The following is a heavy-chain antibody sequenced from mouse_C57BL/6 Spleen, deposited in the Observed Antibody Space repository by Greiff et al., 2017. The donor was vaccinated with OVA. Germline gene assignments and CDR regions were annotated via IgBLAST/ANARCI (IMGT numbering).Heavy chain of an antibody. CDR1: GYAFSSSW. Sequence: QVQLQQSGPELVKPGASVKISCKASGYAFSSSWMNWVKQRPGKGLEWIGRIYPGDGDTNYNGKFKGKATLTADKSSSTAYMQLSSLTSEDSAVYFYAIYGSSFAYWGQGTLVTVSA. J-gene: IGHJ3*01. V-gene: IGHV1-82*01. D-gene: IGHD1-1*01. CDR2: IYPGDGDT. CDR3: AIYGSSFAY.